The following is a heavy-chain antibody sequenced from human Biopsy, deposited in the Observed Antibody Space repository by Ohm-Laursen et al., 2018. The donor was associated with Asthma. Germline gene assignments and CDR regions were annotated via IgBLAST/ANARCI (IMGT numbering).Heavy chain of an antibody. V-gene: IGHV4-30-2*06. CDR3: ARDFGGWYYFDN. J-gene: IGHJ4*02. Sequence: SDTLSLTCAVSGDSIDSGDYSWTWIRQSPGVGLEWIGYIYRNGDTYYNPTLKNRVTISIDRSKNQFSLKLTSVTAADTAVYYCARDFGGWYYFDNWGQGSLVTVSS. D-gene: IGHD3-3*01. CDR1: GDSIDSGDYS. CDR2: IYRNGDT.